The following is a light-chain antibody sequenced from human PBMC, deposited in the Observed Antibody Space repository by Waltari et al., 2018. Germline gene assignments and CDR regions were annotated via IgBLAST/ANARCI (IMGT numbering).Light chain of an antibody. J-gene: IGKJ1*01. CDR3: QQYYTTPWT. CDR2: WAS. CDR1: QNALHSSCNNYY. Sequence: DIVMTQSPDSLAVSLGERATINCKSSQNALHSSCNNYYLAWYQQKPRQPPRLLIYWASTRQSGVPDRFSGSGSGTDFTLTISSLQAEDVAVYFCQQYYTTPWTFGQGTKVELK. V-gene: IGKV4-1*01.